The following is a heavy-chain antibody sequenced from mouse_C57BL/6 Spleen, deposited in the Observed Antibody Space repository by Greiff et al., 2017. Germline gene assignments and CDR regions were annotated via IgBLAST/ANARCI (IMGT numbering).Heavy chain of an antibody. V-gene: IGHV1-4*01. Sequence: VQLQQSGAELARPGASVKMSCKASGYTFTSYTMHWVKQRPGQGLEWIGYINPSSGYTKYNQKFKDKATLTADKSSSTAYMQLSSLTSEDSAVYYCARDGIITTVAPFAYWGQGTLVTVSA. CDR1: GYTFTSYT. D-gene: IGHD1-1*01. J-gene: IGHJ3*01. CDR3: ARDGIITTVAPFAY. CDR2: INPSSGYT.